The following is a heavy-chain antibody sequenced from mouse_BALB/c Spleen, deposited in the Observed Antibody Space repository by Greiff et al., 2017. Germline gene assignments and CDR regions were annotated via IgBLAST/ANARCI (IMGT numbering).Heavy chain of an antibody. CDR3: ARSRGYDAMDY. J-gene: IGHJ4*01. CDR1: GFNIKDTY. CDR2: IDPANGNT. Sequence: VQLQHSGAELVKPGASVKLSCTASGFNIKDTYMHWVKQRPEQGLEWIGRIDPANGNTKYDPKFQGKATITADTSSNTAYLQLSSLTSEDTAVYYCARSRGYDAMDYWGQGTSVTVSS. V-gene: IGHV14-3*02.